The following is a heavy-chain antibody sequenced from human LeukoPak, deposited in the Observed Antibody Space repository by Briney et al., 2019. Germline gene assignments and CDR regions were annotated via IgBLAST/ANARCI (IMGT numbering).Heavy chain of an antibody. D-gene: IGHD3-22*01. CDR3: ARNYYDSSGDYFDY. CDR2: IKQDGSEK. CDR1: GFTFSSYW. V-gene: IGHV3-7*01. J-gene: IGHJ4*02. Sequence: PGGFLRLSCAAPGFTFSSYWMSWVRQAPGKGLEWVANIKQDGSEKYYVDSVKGRFTISRDNAKNSLYLQMNSLRAEDTAVYYCARNYYDSSGDYFDYWGQGTLVTVSS.